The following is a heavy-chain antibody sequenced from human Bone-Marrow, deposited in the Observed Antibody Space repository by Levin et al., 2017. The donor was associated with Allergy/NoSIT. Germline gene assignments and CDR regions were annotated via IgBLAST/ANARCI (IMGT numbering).Heavy chain of an antibody. CDR2: ISNDNSTT. V-gene: IGHV3-48*01. CDR3: ARVPRRDPFDI. CDR1: GFTFSSYS. J-gene: IGHJ3*02. Sequence: HSGGSLRLSCVASGFTFSSYSMNWVRQAPGRGLEWLSYISNDNSTTYYADSVKGRFTISRDSAKNSVYLQMDSLRVDDTALYYCARVPRRDPFDIWGQGTMVTVSS.